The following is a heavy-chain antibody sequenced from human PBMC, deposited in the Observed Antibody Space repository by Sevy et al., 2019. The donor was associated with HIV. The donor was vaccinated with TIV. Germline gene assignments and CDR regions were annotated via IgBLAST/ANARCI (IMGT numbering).Heavy chain of an antibody. CDR3: AITKDYYDSSGYPFDY. J-gene: IGHJ4*02. Sequence: ASVKVSCKVSGYTLIQLSMHWVRQVPGKGLEWMGSFDPEDGETIYAQKFQGRVTMTEDTSTDTAYMELSSLKSEDTAIVYCAITKDYYDSSGYPFDYWGQGTLVTVSS. CDR2: FDPEDGET. D-gene: IGHD3-22*01. V-gene: IGHV1-24*01. CDR1: GYTLIQLS.